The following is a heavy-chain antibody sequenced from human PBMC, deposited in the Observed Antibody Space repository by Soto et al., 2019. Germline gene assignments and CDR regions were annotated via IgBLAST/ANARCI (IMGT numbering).Heavy chain of an antibody. CDR2: INHSGST. V-gene: IGHV4-34*01. D-gene: IGHD3-10*01. CDR3: ARGGGRGTMVRGPIDY. CDR1: GGSFSGYY. Sequence: QVQLQQWGAGLLKPSETLSLTCAVYGGSFSGYYWSWIRQPPGKGLEWIGEINHSGSTNYNPSLKSRVTISVDTSKNQFSLKLSSVTAADTAVYYCARGGGRGTMVRGPIDYWGQGTLVTVSS. J-gene: IGHJ4*02.